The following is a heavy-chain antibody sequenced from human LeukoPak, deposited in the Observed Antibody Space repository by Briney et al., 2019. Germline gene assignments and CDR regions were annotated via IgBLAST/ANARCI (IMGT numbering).Heavy chain of an antibody. CDR1: GFTFDDYT. J-gene: IGHJ4*02. Sequence: TGGSLRLSCAASGFTFDDYTMHWVRQVPGKGLEWVSLFSWDGGSTYYADSVKGRFTISRDNSKNSLYLQMNSLRTEDTALYYCAKDLRRGYSYGFFDYWGQGTLVTVSS. D-gene: IGHD5-18*01. CDR2: FSWDGGST. V-gene: IGHV3-43*01. CDR3: AKDLRRGYSYGFFDY.